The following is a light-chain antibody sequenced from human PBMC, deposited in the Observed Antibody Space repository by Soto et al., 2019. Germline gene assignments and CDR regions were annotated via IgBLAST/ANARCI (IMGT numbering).Light chain of an antibody. CDR3: QQHGNWPPKYT. J-gene: IGKJ2*01. CDR2: DAS. V-gene: IGKV3-11*01. Sequence: EIVLTQSPATLSLSPGERATLSCRASQSVSSYLAWYQQKPGQAPRLLIYDASNRATGIPARFSGSGSGTDFTLTISSLEPDDFAVYYCQQHGNWPPKYTFGQGTKLEIK. CDR1: QSVSSY.